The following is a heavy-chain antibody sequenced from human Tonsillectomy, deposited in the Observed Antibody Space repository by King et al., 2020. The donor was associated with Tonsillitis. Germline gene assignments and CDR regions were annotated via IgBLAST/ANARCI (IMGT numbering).Heavy chain of an antibody. J-gene: IGHJ6*02. D-gene: IGHD4-11*01. CDR1: GFTFSRYG. Sequence: VQLVESGGGVVKPGRSLRLSCAASGFTFSRYGMHWVRQAPGKGLEWVAFISNDESNKYYADSVKGRFTISRDNSKNTLYLQMSSLRPEDTAVYYCAKDLPDFHYSYRMDVWGMDVWGQGTTVTVSS. CDR2: ISNDESNK. CDR3: AKDLPDFHYSYRMDVWGMDV. V-gene: IGHV3-30*18.